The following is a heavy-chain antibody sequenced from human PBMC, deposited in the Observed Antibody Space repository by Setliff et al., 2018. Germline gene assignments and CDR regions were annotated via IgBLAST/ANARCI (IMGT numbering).Heavy chain of an antibody. Sequence: SETLSLTCAVSGYSISSGFSWVWIRQSPGKGLEWIGRILFSGDTYYNPSLNNRVTISADTSKNQFSLNLSSVTAADTAVYYCARDNRARHYMDVWGKGTTVTV. D-gene: IGHD3-10*01. V-gene: IGHV4-38-2*02. CDR2: ILFSGDT. CDR1: GYSISSGFS. CDR3: ARDNRARHYMDV. J-gene: IGHJ6*03.